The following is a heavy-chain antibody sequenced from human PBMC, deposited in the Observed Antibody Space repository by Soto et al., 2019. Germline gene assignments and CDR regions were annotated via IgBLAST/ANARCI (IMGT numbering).Heavy chain of an antibody. J-gene: IGHJ4*02. V-gene: IGHV1-18*01. CDR3: ARDKSPWLSTPFFDY. D-gene: IGHD6-19*01. CDR1: GYTFTSYG. CDR2: ISAYNGNT. Sequence: ASVKVSCKASGYTFTSYGISWVRQAPGQGLEWMGWISAYNGNTNYAQKLQGRVTMTTDTSTSTAYMELRSLRSDDTAVYYCARDKSPWLSTPFFDYWRQGTLVTVSS.